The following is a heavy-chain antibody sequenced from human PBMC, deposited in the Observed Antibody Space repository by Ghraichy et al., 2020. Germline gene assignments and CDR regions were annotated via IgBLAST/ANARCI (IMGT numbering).Heavy chain of an antibody. CDR2: IIPICGTA. D-gene: IGHD3-22*01. Sequence: SVKVSCKASGGTFSNYAISWVRQAPGQGLELMGRIIPICGTANYAQKFQGRVTITADESTSTAPMELNSLTSEETAAYYCATRGLCDDSSGMFWRTGAFEIWGQGTMVIVS. V-gene: IGHV1-69*13. CDR3: ATRGLCDDSSGMFWRTGAFEI. J-gene: IGHJ3*02. CDR1: GGTFSNYA.